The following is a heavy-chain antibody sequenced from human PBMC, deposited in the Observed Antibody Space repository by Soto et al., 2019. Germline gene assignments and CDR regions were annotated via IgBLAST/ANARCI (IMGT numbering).Heavy chain of an antibody. D-gene: IGHD2-15*01. Sequence: GGSLRLSCAASRFTFSSYSMNWVRQAPGKGLEWVSSITSGSSYIYYADSVKGRFTISRDNAKNSLYLQMNSLRAEDTAMYYCARVLKSVVVTDAFDIWGQGTMVTVSS. V-gene: IGHV3-21*01. CDR1: RFTFSSYS. J-gene: IGHJ3*02. CDR3: ARVLKSVVVTDAFDI. CDR2: ITSGSSYI.